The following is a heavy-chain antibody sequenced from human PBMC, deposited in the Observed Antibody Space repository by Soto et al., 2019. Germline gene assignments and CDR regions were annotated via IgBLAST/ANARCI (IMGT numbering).Heavy chain of an antibody. J-gene: IGHJ4*02. D-gene: IGHD6-6*01. Sequence: SVKVSCKASGGTFGSNAISWVRQAPGQGLEWMGGIIPMFDIVHFAQKFQGRVTITADEFTSTAYMELSSLRSEDTAVYYCAREAEYEYFDYWGQGTPVTVSS. CDR3: AREAEYEYFDY. CDR1: GGTFGSNA. V-gene: IGHV1-69*13. CDR2: IIPMFDIV.